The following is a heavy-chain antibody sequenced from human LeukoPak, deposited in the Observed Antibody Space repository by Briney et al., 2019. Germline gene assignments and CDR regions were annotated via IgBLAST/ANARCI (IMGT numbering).Heavy chain of an antibody. CDR3: ARHSPLSPMVRGVIITDFAGFDY. D-gene: IGHD3-10*01. Sequence: GASVKVSCKASGYTFTSYYMHWVRQAPGQGLEWMGIINPSGGSTSYAQKFQGRVTMTRDTSTSTVYMELSSLRSEDTAVYYCARHSPLSPMVRGVIITDFAGFDYWGQGTLVTVSS. CDR1: GYTFTSYY. CDR2: INPSGGST. V-gene: IGHV1-46*01. J-gene: IGHJ4*02.